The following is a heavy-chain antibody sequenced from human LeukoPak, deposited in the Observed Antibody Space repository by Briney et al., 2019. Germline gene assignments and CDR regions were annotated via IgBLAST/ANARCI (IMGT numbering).Heavy chain of an antibody. J-gene: IGHJ6*04. CDR2: IHFSGNT. CDR1: GGSINTDY. D-gene: IGHD4-17*01. V-gene: IGHV4-59*08. CDR3: GRQSTVTSLDV. Sequence: SETPSLTCTVSGGSINTDYWNWIRQPPGKGLEWIGDIHFSGNTNYNPSLKSRVTILVDSSKDQFSLKLSSVTAADTAVYYCGRQSTVTSLDVWGNGTSVIVSS.